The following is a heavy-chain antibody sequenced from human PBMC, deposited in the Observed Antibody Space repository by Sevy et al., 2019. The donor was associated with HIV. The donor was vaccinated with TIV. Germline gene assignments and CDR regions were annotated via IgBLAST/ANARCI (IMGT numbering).Heavy chain of an antibody. CDR2: ISAGGDTT. V-gene: IGHV3-23*01. CDR1: GSTFSSYV. Sequence: GGSLRLSCGGSGSTFSSYVMAWVRQAPGKGLEWVSSISAGGDTTDYIDSGKGGFTVSRDNSKNTLYLQMKRLRTEDTATYYCEKALWLGEFLDGAFHQWGQGTLVTVSS. J-gene: IGHJ4*02. CDR3: EKALWLGEFLDGAFHQ. D-gene: IGHD3-10*01.